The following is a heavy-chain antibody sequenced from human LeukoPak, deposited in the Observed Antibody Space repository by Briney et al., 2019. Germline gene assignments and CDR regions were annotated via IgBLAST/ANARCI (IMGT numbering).Heavy chain of an antibody. V-gene: IGHV4-39*07. CDR1: GGSISSSSYY. J-gene: IGHJ4*02. CDR3: ARGSSGWHFDY. Sequence: PSETLSLTCTVSGGSISSSSYYWGWIRQPPGKGLEWIGSIYYSGSTYYNPSLKSRVTISVDTSKNQFSLKLSSVTAADTAVYYCARGSSGWHFDYWGQGTLVTVSS. D-gene: IGHD6-19*01. CDR2: IYYSGST.